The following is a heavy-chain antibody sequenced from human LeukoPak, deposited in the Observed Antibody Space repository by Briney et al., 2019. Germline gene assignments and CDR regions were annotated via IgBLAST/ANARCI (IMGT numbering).Heavy chain of an antibody. CDR1: GGSISSSSYY. J-gene: IGHJ5*02. CDR3: ARHGGPRGGSYYDP. Sequence: PSETLSLTCTVSGGSISSSSYYWGWIRQPPGKGLEWIGSIYYSGSTYYNPSLKSRVTISVDTSKNQFSLKLSSVTAADTAVYYCARHGGPRGGSYYDPWGQGTLDTVSS. D-gene: IGHD1-26*01. V-gene: IGHV4-39*01. CDR2: IYYSGST.